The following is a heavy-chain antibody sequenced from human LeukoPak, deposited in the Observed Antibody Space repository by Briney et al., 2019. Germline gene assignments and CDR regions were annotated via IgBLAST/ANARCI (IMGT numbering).Heavy chain of an antibody. CDR1: GFTFSAYN. CDR3: ARDSPHRGNWFDH. CDR2: ISSSSGSI. V-gene: IGHV3-48*02. J-gene: IGHJ5*02. Sequence: GGSLRLSCAASGFTFSAYNMNWVRQAPGKGLEWVSYISSSSGSIYYADSVKGRFTISRDNAKNSLYLQMNSLRDEDSAVYYCARDSPHRGNWFDHWGQGSLVTVSS.